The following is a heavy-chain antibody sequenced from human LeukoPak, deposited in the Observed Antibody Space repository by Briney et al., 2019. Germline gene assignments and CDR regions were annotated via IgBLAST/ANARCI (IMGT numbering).Heavy chain of an antibody. CDR3: VSAPGWTLDY. D-gene: IGHD3/OR15-3a*01. Sequence: GGSLRLSCAASGFTFSSYWMSWVRRAPGKGLEWVANIKQDGSEKNYVDSVKGRFTISRDNAKSSLYLQMNGLRVEDTAVYYCVSAPGWTLDYWGQGTLVTVSS. CDR2: IKQDGSEK. J-gene: IGHJ4*02. CDR1: GFTFSSYW. V-gene: IGHV3-7*01.